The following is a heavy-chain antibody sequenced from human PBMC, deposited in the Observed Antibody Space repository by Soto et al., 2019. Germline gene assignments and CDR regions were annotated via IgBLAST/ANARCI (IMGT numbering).Heavy chain of an antibody. D-gene: IGHD5-18*01. J-gene: IGHJ3*01. CDR3: VKGDLDTAVVNSPDAFDF. Sequence: QPWGSLRLSCEASGFIFIDFGIHCVRQSPFKWLEWVAVISYDGNNKYYAQSVKGRFTISRDNSKNTLFLNMDSLRPEDTAVYHCVKGDLDTAVVNSPDAFDFWGPGTMVTVSS. V-gene: IGHV3-30*18. CDR2: ISYDGNNK. CDR1: GFIFIDFG.